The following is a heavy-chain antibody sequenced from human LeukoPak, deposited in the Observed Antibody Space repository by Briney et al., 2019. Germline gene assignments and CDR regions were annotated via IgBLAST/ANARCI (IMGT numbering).Heavy chain of an antibody. CDR2: IGHDGTKI. D-gene: IGHD3-16*01. V-gene: IGHV3-30*02. CDR3: AKDHVTWGNRYFDH. Sequence: GGSLRLSCAASGFTFSTYGMHWVRQAPGKGPEWVAFIGHDGTKIYYADSVQGRFTISRDNSKSTLYLQMNSLSGEDTALYYCAKDHVTWGNRYFDHWGQGTLGTVSS. J-gene: IGHJ4*02. CDR1: GFTFSTYG.